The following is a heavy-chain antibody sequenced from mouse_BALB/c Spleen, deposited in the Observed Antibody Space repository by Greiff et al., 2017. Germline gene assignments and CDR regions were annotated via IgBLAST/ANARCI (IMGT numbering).Heavy chain of an antibody. CDR1: GFTFSSYT. J-gene: IGHJ2*01. CDR2: ISNGGGST. D-gene: IGHD2-3*01. Sequence: DVKLVESGGGLVQPGGSLKLSCAASGFTFSSYTMSWVRQTPEKRLEWVAYISNGGGSTYYPDTVKGRFTISRDNAKNTLYLQMSSLKSEDTAMYYCARQGDGYYFYFDYWGQGTTLTVSS. CDR3: ARQGDGYYFYFDY. V-gene: IGHV5-12-2*01.